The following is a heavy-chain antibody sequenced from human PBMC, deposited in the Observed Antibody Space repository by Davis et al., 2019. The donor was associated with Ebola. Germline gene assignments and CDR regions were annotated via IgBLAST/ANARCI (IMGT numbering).Heavy chain of an antibody. Sequence: GESLKISCAASGFTFSIYTMNWVRQVPGKGLEWVANINQDGSVKSYVDSVEGRFTISRDNARNSLFLQMNSLRAEDTAVYYCARTMAIERSFDYWGQGTLVTVSS. V-gene: IGHV3-7*01. CDR3: ARTMAIERSFDY. CDR2: INQDGSVK. D-gene: IGHD5-24*01. CDR1: GFTFSIYT. J-gene: IGHJ4*02.